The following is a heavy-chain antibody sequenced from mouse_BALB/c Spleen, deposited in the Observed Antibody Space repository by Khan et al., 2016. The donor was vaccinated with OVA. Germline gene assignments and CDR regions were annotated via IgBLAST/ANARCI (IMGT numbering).Heavy chain of an antibody. CDR3: ARDYGSSYEYFDV. Sequence: QVQLKESGPGLVAPSQSLSITCTVSGFSLTNSGVHWVRQPPGKGLGWLGLICAAGSTNSTSAPMSRLTINTDHSKSQVFLKMNSLQTDDTAMYYCARDYGSSYEYFDVWGAGTTVTVSS. CDR2: ICAAGST. J-gene: IGHJ1*01. V-gene: IGHV2-9*02. CDR1: GFSLTNSG. D-gene: IGHD1-1*01.